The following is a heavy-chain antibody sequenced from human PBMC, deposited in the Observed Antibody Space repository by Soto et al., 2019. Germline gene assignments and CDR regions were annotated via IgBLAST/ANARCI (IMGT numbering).Heavy chain of an antibody. D-gene: IGHD6-13*01. CDR3: ARVLIGSWDWFDP. CDR1: GFTFSSYW. J-gene: IGHJ5*02. V-gene: IGHV3-74*01. Sequence: EVQLVESGGGLVQPGGSLRLSCAASGFTFSSYWMHWVRQTPGKGLVWVSRISTDGDITTYADSVKGRFTISRDNAKNTVYLQMNSLRSEDTAVYYCARVLIGSWDWFDPWGQGTLVTVSS. CDR2: ISTDGDIT.